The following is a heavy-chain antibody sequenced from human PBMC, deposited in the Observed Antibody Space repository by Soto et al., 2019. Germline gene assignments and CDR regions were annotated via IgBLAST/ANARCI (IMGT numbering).Heavy chain of an antibody. J-gene: IGHJ6*02. CDR3: ARQPFADYYYYGMNV. CDR1: GFTVSSNY. Sequence: GGSLRLSCAASGFTVSSNYMSWVRQAPGKGLEWVSVIYSGGSTYYADSVKGRFTISRDNSKNTLYLQMNSLRAEDTAGYYCARQPFADYYYYGMNVWGQGTRVTVSS. V-gene: IGHV3-53*01. CDR2: IYSGGST.